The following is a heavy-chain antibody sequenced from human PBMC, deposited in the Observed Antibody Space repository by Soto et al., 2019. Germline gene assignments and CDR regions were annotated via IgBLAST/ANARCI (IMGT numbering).Heavy chain of an antibody. CDR3: AKEVWGLYTFGRPLDN. V-gene: IGHV3-33*06. D-gene: IGHD1-26*01. CDR1: GFNFSKFG. J-gene: IGHJ4*01. Sequence: GGSLRLSCAASGFNFSKFGMYWGRQAPGKGLEWVAVIWYDGSQKYYADSVKGRFTISRDNSNNTLYLQMNSLRAEDTAVYYCAKEVWGLYTFGRPLDNWGHGTLVTVSS. CDR2: IWYDGSQK.